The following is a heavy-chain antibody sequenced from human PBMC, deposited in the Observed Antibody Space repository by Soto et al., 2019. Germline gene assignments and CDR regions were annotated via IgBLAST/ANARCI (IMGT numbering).Heavy chain of an antibody. J-gene: IGHJ6*03. D-gene: IGHD2-2*01. CDR3: AADSGYCSSTSCYAGYYYYYYMDV. CDR2: IVVGSGNT. V-gene: IGHV1-58*02. Sequence: ASVKVSCKASGFTFTSSAMQWVRQARGQRLEWIGWIVVGSGNTNYAQKFQERVTITRDMSTSTAYMELSSLRSEDTAVYYCAADSGYCSSTSCYAGYYYYYYMDVWGKGTTVTVSS. CDR1: GFTFTSSA.